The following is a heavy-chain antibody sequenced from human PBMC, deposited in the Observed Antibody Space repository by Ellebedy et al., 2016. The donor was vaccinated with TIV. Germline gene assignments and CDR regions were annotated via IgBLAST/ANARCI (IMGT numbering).Heavy chain of an antibody. CDR2: IYPGDSDT. D-gene: IGHD3-22*01. Sequence: GESLKISCKGSGYSFTSYWIGWVRQMPGKGLEWMGIIYPGDSDTRYSPSFQGQVTISADKSISTAYLQWSSLKASDTAMYYCARHEPTYDSSGYYYVPFDYWGQGTLVTVSS. CDR3: ARHEPTYDSSGYYYVPFDY. CDR1: GYSFTSYW. J-gene: IGHJ4*02. V-gene: IGHV5-51*01.